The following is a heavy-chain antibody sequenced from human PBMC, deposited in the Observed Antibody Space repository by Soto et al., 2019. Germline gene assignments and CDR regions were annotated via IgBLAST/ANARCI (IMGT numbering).Heavy chain of an antibody. V-gene: IGHV4-4*02. J-gene: IGHJ1*01. CDR1: GGSISSSNW. D-gene: IGHD3-3*01. CDR3: ARAGVTIFGVSYYSQH. CDR2: IYHSGGT. Sequence: SETLSLTCAVSGGSISSSNWWSWVRQPPGKGLEWIGEIYHSGGTNYNPSLKSRVTISVDKSKNQFSLKLSSATAADTAVYYCARAGVTIFGVSYYSQHWGQGTLVTVSS.